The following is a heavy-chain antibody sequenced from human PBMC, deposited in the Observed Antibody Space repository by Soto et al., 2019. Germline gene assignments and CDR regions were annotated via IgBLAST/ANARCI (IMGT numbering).Heavy chain of an antibody. J-gene: IGHJ3*02. CDR1: GYTFTSYG. V-gene: IGHV1-18*01. D-gene: IGHD6-19*01. CDR2: ISAYNGNT. Sequence: QVQLVQSGAEVKKPGASVKVSCKASGYTFTSYGISWVRQAPGQGLEWMGWISAYNGNTNYAQKLQGRVTMTTDTSTSTAYMELRSRRSDDTAVYYCARDSLRAVAGTGGRDIWGQGTMVTVSS. CDR3: ARDSLRAVAGTGGRDI.